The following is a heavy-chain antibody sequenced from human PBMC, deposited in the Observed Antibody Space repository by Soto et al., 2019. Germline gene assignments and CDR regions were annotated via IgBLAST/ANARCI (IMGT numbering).Heavy chain of an antibody. V-gene: IGHV3-30*18. J-gene: IGHJ4*02. D-gene: IGHD2-2*01. CDR3: AKAYAVPAATASFDY. CDR1: GFTFSSYG. Sequence: GGSLRLSCAASGFTFSSYGMHWVRQAPGKGLEWLAVISYDANNKYYADFVKGRFSISKDNSKNKLYLQMDSLRAEDTALYYCAKAYAVPAATASFDYWGQGTLVTVSS. CDR2: ISYDANNK.